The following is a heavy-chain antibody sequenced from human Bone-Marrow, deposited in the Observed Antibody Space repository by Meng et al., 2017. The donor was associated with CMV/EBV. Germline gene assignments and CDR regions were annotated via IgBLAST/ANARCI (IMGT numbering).Heavy chain of an antibody. J-gene: IGHJ6*02. CDR1: GGSISSSSYY. V-gene: IGHV4-39*07. Sequence: SETLSLTCTVSGGSISSSSYYWGWIRQPPGKGLEWIGSIYYSGSTYYNPSLKSRVTISVDTSKNQFSLKLSSVTAADTAVYYCARVYSSSTYYYYYGMDVWGQGTTVT. CDR3: ARVYSSSTYYYYYGMDV. D-gene: IGHD6-6*01. CDR2: IYYSGST.